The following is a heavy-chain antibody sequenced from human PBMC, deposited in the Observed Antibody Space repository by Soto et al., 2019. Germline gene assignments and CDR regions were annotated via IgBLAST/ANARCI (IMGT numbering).Heavy chain of an antibody. D-gene: IGHD4-17*01. V-gene: IGHV1-18*01. CDR2: ISPYNGDT. Sequence: QVQLVQSGAEVKKPGASVKVSCKTSGYAFTNFDISWVRQAPGQGLEWMGWISPYNGDTNYAQNLEGRVTMTTDTSTTTAYMELRSLISDDTAVYYCARDRSTGAYWGQGTLVTVSS. J-gene: IGHJ4*02. CDR3: ARDRSTGAY. CDR1: GYAFTNFD.